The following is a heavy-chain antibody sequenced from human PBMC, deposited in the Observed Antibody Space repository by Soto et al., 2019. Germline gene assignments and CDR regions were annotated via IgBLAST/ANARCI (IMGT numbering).Heavy chain of an antibody. V-gene: IGHV4-31*03. J-gene: IGHJ4*02. Sequence: QVQLQESGPGLVKPSQTLSLTCTVSGGSISSGDYYCNWIRQHPGKGLEWIGYIYYSGSTYYNPSLKSRVTISVDTSKNQFSLNLSSVTAADTAVYYCARGLRGYSYGSPFDYWGQGALVTVSS. D-gene: IGHD5-18*01. CDR3: ARGLRGYSYGSPFDY. CDR2: IYYSGST. CDR1: GGSISSGDYY.